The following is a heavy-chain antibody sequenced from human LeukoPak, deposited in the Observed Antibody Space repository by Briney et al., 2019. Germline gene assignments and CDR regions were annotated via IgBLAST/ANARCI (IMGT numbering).Heavy chain of an antibody. D-gene: IGHD2-15*01. V-gene: IGHV4-34*01. CDR3: ARGSLYCSGGSCYARIKSYFDY. CDR1: GGSFSGYY. Sequence: SETLSLTCAVYGGSFSGYYRSWIRQPPGKGLEWIGEINHSGSTNYNPSLKSRVTISVDTSKNQFSLKLSSVTAADTAVYYCARGSLYCSGGSCYARIKSYFDYWGQGTLVTVSS. CDR2: INHSGST. J-gene: IGHJ4*02.